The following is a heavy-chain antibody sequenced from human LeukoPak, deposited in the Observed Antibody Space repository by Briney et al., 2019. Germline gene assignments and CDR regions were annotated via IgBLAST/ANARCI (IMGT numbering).Heavy chain of an antibody. Sequence: GGSLRLSCAASGFSFSSYGMHWLRQAPGKGLEWVAFIRNDGSNTYYADSVRGRFTISRDNAKNSLFLQMNSLRVDDTATYYCARAGEMRYMDVWGKGTAVAVS. CDR3: ARAGEMRYMDV. D-gene: IGHD5-24*01. V-gene: IGHV3-30*02. J-gene: IGHJ6*03. CDR2: IRNDGSNT. CDR1: GFSFSSYG.